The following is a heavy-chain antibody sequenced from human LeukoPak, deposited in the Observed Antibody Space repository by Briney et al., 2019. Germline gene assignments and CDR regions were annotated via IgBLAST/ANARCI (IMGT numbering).Heavy chain of an antibody. V-gene: IGHV3-48*01. CDR3: ARFAAGGSYYYYMGV. D-gene: IGHD6-25*01. J-gene: IGHJ6*03. CDR1: GFTFSSYT. CDR2: IGTSSTTI. Sequence: GSLRLSCAASGFTFSSYTMNWVRQPPGKGLEWVSNIGTSSTTIYYADSVKGRFTISRDNAKNSLYLQMNSLGADDTAVYYCARFAAGGSYYYYMGVWGKGTTVTVSS.